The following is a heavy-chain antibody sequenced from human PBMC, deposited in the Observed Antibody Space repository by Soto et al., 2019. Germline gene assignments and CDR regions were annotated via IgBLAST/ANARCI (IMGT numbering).Heavy chain of an antibody. V-gene: IGHV4-59*01. J-gene: IGHJ4*02. Sequence: PSETLSLTCTVSGGSISSYYWSWIRQPPGKGLEWIGYIYYSGSTNYNPSLKSRVTISVDTSKNQFSLKLSSVTAADTAVYYCARAPHYYDSSGYYSSFDYWGQGTLVTVSS. CDR3: ARAPHYYDSSGYYSSFDY. CDR2: IYYSGST. CDR1: GGSISSYY. D-gene: IGHD3-22*01.